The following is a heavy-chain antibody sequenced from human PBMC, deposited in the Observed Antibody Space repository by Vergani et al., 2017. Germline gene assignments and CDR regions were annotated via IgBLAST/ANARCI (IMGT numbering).Heavy chain of an antibody. CDR3: ARDEEAAAGTLDY. CDR2: ISSSSSCI. Sequence: EVQLVESGGGLVKPGGSLRLSCAASGFTFSSYSMNWVRQAPGKGLEWVSSISSSSSCIYYADSVKGRVTISSDNAKNSLYLQMNSLRAEDTAVYYCARDEEAAAGTLDYWGQGTLVTVSS. J-gene: IGHJ4*02. CDR1: GFTFSSYS. V-gene: IGHV3-21*01. D-gene: IGHD6-13*01.